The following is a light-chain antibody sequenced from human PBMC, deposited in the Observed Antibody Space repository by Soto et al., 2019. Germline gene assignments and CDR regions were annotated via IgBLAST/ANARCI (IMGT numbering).Light chain of an antibody. CDR2: GAS. CDR3: QQSHSTPLT. Sequence: DIQVIQSPSSLSASVGDRVTITCRASLRISTYLTWYQHKPGKAPKLLIYGASSLQSWVPSRFSGSGSGTDFTLTISSLHPEYSATYYCQQSHSTPLTFGGGTNLEI. CDR1: LRISTY. J-gene: IGKJ4*01. V-gene: IGKV1-39*01.